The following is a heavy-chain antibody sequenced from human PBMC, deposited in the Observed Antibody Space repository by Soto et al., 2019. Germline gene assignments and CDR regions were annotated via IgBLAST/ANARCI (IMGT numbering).Heavy chain of an antibody. CDR1: GGSISSGGYY. CDR2: IYYSGST. J-gene: IGHJ6*02. Sequence: SETLSLTCTVSGGSISSGGYYWSWIRQHPGKGLEWIGYIYYSGSTYYNPSLKSRVTISVDTSKNQFSLKLSSVTAADTAVYYCXRARGIVGATPRSHMDVWGPGTTVTVSS. V-gene: IGHV4-31*03. D-gene: IGHD1-26*01. CDR3: XRARGIVGATPRSHMDV.